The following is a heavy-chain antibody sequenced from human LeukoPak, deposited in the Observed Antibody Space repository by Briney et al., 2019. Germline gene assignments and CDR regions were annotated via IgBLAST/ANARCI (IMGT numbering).Heavy chain of an antibody. CDR3: AKDNWKLWFGELHE. CDR2: ISWNSGSI. CDR1: GFTFDDYA. J-gene: IGHJ4*02. Sequence: GGSLRLSCAASGFTFDDYAMHWVRQAPGKGLEWVSGISWNSGSIGYADSVKGRFTISRDNAKNSLYLQMNSLRAEDTALYYCAKDNWKLWFGELHEWGQGTLVTVPS. V-gene: IGHV3-9*01. D-gene: IGHD3-10*01.